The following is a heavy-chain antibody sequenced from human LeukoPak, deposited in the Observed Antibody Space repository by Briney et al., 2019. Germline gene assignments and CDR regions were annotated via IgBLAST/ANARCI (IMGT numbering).Heavy chain of an antibody. CDR2: INPNSGGT. CDR3: ARPNSGYDCNWYDP. CDR1: GYTFTGYY. D-gene: IGHD5-12*01. V-gene: IGHV1-2*02. J-gene: IGHJ5*02. Sequence: GASVKVSCKASGYTFTGYYMHWVRRAPGQGLEWMGWINPNSGGTNYAQKFQGRVTMTRDTSISTAYMELSRLRSDDTAVYYCARPNSGYDCNWYDPWGQGTLVTVSS.